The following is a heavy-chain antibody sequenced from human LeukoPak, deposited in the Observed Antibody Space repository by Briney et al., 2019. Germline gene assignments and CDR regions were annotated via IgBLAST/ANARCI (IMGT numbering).Heavy chain of an antibody. CDR1: GFTFSSYW. J-gene: IGHJ4*02. V-gene: IGHV3-74*01. Sequence: GESLTLSCAASGFTFSSYWMHWVRQAPGKGLVWVSRINSDGSSTSYADSVKGRFTISRDNAKNTLYLQMNSLRAEDTAVYYCARDSRYFDWLSEYYFDYWGQGTLVTVSS. CDR2: INSDGSST. D-gene: IGHD3-9*01. CDR3: ARDSRYFDWLSEYYFDY.